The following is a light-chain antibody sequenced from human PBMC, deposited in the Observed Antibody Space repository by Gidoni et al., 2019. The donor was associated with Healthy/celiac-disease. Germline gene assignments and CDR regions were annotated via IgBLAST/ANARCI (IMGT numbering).Light chain of an antibody. CDR3: QQCNNRPRT. Sequence: IQMTQPPSSLSASVGERATITCQASQDISNYLKWYQQKPGKAPKLLIYDASNWETGIPARFSGSGAGTDFTLTISSLQPEDIAIYYCQQCNNRPRTFGQGTKLEIK. V-gene: IGKV1-33*01. J-gene: IGKJ2*02. CDR1: QDISNY. CDR2: DAS.